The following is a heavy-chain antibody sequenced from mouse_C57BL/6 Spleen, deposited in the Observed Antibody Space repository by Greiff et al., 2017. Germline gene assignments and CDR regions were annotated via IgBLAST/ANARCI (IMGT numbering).Heavy chain of an antibody. CDR3: ARTETTDYLDY. D-gene: IGHD2-13*01. V-gene: IGHV1-19*01. J-gene: IGHJ2*01. CDR1: GYTFTDYY. CDR2: INPYNGGT. Sequence: VQLQQSGPVLVKPGASVKMSCKASGYTFTDYYMNWVKQSHGKSLEWIGVINPYNGGTSYNQKFKGKATLTVDKSSSTAYMELNSLTSEDSAVYYCARTETTDYLDYWGQGTTLTVSS.